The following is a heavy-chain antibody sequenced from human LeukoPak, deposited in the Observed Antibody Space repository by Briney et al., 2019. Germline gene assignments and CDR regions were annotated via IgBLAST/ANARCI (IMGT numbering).Heavy chain of an antibody. D-gene: IGHD4-23*01. CDR2: IDPSGSYT. V-gene: IGHV5-10-1*01. CDR3: ARYGGGFDY. J-gene: IGHJ4*02. Sequence: GESLKICCEGSGYSFSNYWISWVRQMPGKGLEWMGRIDPSGSYTEYSPSFQGHVTISADKSISLAYLQWSSLKASDTAIYYCARYGGGFDYWGQGTQVTVSS. CDR1: GYSFSNYW.